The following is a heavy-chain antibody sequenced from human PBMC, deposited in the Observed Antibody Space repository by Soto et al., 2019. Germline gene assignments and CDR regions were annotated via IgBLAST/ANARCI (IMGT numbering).Heavy chain of an antibody. CDR3: ARDHITYYGSGSYYFLY. CDR1: GFTVSSNY. V-gene: IGHV3-53*01. Sequence: GGSLRLSCAASGFTVSSNYMSWVRQAPGKGLEWVSVIYSGGSTYYADSVKGRFTISRDNSKNTLYLQMNSLRAEDTAVYYCARDHITYYGSGSYYFLYWGQGTLVTVSS. CDR2: IYSGGST. D-gene: IGHD3-10*01. J-gene: IGHJ4*02.